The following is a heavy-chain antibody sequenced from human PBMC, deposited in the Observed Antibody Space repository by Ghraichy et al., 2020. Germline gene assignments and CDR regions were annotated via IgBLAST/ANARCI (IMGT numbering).Heavy chain of an antibody. CDR2: ISGSGGST. CDR3: AKDARYYYDSSGYHGY. J-gene: IGHJ4*02. V-gene: IGHV3-23*01. Sequence: GGSLRLSCAASGFTFSSYAMSWVRQAPGKGLEWVSAISGSGGSTYYADSVKGRFTISRDNSKNTLYLQMNSLRAEDTAVYYCAKDARYYYDSSGYHGYWGQGTLVTVSS. D-gene: IGHD3-22*01. CDR1: GFTFSSYA.